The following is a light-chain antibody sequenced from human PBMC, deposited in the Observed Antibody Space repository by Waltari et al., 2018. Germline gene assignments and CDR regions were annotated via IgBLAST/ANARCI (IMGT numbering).Light chain of an antibody. Sequence: DIVMTQSPLSLPVTPGEPASISCRSSQSLLHSNGYNYLDWYLQKPGQSPQLLIYLGSNRASGVPDRFRGSGSGTDFTLKISRVEAEDVGVYYCMQALQTVYTFGQGTKLEIK. J-gene: IGKJ2*01. CDR1: QSLLHSNGYNY. CDR2: LGS. V-gene: IGKV2-28*01. CDR3: MQALQTVYT.